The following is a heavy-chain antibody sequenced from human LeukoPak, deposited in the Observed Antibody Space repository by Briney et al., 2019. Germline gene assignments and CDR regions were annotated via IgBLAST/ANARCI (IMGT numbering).Heavy chain of an antibody. J-gene: IGHJ3*02. CDR3: ARNRVVNANGNAFDN. CDR2: IYYSGST. CDR1: GGSISSYY. V-gene: IGHV4-59*12. Sequence: SETLSLTCTVSGGSISSYYWSWTRQPPGKGLEWIGYIYYSGSTNYNPSLKSRVTISVDTSKNQFSLKLSSVTAADTAVYYCARNRVVNANGNAFDNWGQGTMVTVSS. D-gene: IGHD2-21*01.